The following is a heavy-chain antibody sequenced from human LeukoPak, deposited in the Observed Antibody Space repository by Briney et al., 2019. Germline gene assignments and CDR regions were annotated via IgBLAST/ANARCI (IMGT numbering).Heavy chain of an antibody. CDR3: ARRVGFYGSGSLNYFDP. D-gene: IGHD3-10*01. CDR1: GGSISSSNYY. CDR2: IYTSEST. V-gene: IGHV4-61*02. Sequence: PSETLSLTCSVSGGSISSSNYYWSWIRQPAGKGLEWIGRIYTSESTNYNPSLKSRVTISVDTSRNQFSLKLTSVTAADTAVYFCARRVGFYGSGSLNYFDPWGQGILVSVSS. J-gene: IGHJ5*01.